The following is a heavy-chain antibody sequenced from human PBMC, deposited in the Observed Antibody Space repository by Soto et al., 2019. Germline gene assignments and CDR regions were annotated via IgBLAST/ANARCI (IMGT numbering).Heavy chain of an antibody. CDR3: AKRIVGTTSHDFDV. J-gene: IGHJ6*02. CDR1: GFTFSDFH. V-gene: IGHV3-11*01. Sequence: QVQLVESGGGLVKPGGSLRLSWAASGFTFSDFHMIWVRQAPGKGLEWISYIYRGGSTVSYADSVQGRFTISRDNAKNSLSLQLDSLRVEDTAVYYFAKRIVGTTSHDFDVWGQGTKVTISS. D-gene: IGHD1-26*01. CDR2: IYRGGSTV.